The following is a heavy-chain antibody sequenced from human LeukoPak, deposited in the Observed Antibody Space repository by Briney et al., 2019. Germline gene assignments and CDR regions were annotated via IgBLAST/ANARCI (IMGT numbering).Heavy chain of an antibody. Sequence: SETLSLTCTVSGGSISSSSYYWGWIRQPPGKGLEWIGSIYYSGSTYYNPSLKSRVTISVDTSKNQFSLKLSSVTAADTAVYYCAGAPYSSSWYSIGYYYYMDVWGKGTTVTVSS. CDR3: AGAPYSSSWYSIGYYYYMDV. V-gene: IGHV4-39*07. J-gene: IGHJ6*03. D-gene: IGHD6-13*01. CDR2: IYYSGST. CDR1: GGSISSSSYY.